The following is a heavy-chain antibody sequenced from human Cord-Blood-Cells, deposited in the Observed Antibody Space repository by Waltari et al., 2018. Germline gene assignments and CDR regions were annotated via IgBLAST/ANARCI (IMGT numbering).Heavy chain of an antibody. D-gene: IGHD3-10*01. V-gene: IGHV2-5*01. Sequence: QLTLKESGPTLVKPTQTLTLTCTLSGFSLSTSGVGVRWLRQPPGKALEWLALIYWKDDKRYSPSLKSRLTITKDTSKNQVVLTMTNMDPVDTATYYCAHTSYYYGSGSYYNYWGQGTLVTVSS. CDR3: AHTSYYYGSGSYYNY. CDR2: IYWKDDK. J-gene: IGHJ4*02. CDR1: GFSLSTSGVG.